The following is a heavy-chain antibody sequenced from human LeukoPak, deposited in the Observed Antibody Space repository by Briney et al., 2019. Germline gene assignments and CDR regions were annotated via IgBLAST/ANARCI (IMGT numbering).Heavy chain of an antibody. V-gene: IGHV4-59*08. CDR3: ARPGERGYTVFDFAS. CDR2: IIFSGTT. J-gene: IGHJ4*02. CDR1: GDSISGHY. Sequence: PSETLSLTCIVSGDSISGHYWSWIRQPPGKGLEWIGYIIFSGTTSYNPALNGRVTMSIDPPKSHLSLRLRSTPPCNTVLYHGARPGERGYTVFDFASWGQGTLVTVSS. D-gene: IGHD5/OR15-5a*01.